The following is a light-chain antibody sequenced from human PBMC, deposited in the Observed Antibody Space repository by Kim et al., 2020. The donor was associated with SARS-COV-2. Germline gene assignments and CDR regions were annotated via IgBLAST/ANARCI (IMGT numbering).Light chain of an antibody. V-gene: IGKV3-20*01. CDR3: QQYDTSPRT. CDR1: QSVSSY. J-gene: IGKJ1*01. CDR2: GAF. Sequence: EIVLTQSPGTLSLSPGERATLSCRASQSVSSYLAWYQQKRGQAPRLLIYGAFSRAAGIPDRFSGSGSGTDFTLTISRLEPEDFAVYFCQQYDTSPRTFGQGTKVDIK.